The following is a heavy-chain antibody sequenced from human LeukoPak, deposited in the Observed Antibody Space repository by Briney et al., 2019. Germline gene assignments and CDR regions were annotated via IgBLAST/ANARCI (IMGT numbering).Heavy chain of an antibody. CDR2: MNPNSGNT. CDR1: GYTFTSYD. CDR3: ARSPDELPARPFDY. J-gene: IGHJ4*02. V-gene: IGHV1-8*01. D-gene: IGHD6-6*01. Sequence: ASVKVSCKASGYTFTSYDINWVRQATGQGLEWMGWMNPNSGNTGYAQKFQGRVTMTRNTSISTAYMELSSLRSEDTAVYYCARSPDELPARPFDYWGQGTLVTVSS.